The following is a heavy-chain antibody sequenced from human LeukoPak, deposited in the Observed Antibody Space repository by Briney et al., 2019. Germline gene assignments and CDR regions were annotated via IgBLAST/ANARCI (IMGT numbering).Heavy chain of an antibody. CDR2: IYHSGST. Sequence: KPSETLSLTGTVSGYSISSGYYWGWIRQPPGKGLEWIGSIYHSGSTYYNPSLKSRVTISVDTSKNQFSLKLNSVTAADTAVYYYARRAVVMDVWGKGTTVTISS. D-gene: IGHD1-26*01. J-gene: IGHJ6*04. CDR1: GYSISSGYY. CDR3: ARRAVVMDV. V-gene: IGHV4-38-2*02.